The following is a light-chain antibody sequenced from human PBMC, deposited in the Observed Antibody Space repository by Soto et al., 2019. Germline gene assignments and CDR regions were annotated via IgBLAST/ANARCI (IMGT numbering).Light chain of an antibody. CDR3: CSYTSTNTLEGV. CDR2: EAS. J-gene: IGLJ2*01. CDR1: SSDVGGYNY. Sequence: QSVLTQPASVSGSPGQSITISCTGTSSDVGGYNYVSWYQQHPGKAPKLMIYEASNRPSGVSNRFSGSKSGNTASLTISGLQAEDEADYYCCSYTSTNTLEGVFGGGTKLTVL. V-gene: IGLV2-14*01.